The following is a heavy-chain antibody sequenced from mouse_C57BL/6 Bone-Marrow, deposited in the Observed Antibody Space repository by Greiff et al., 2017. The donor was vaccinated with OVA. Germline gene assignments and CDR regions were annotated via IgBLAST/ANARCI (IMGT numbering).Heavy chain of an antibody. Sequence: EVHLVESGGGLVKPGGSLKLSCAASGFTFSDYGMHWVRQAPEKGLEWVAYISSGSSTIYYADTVKGRFTISRYNAKNTLFLQMTSLRSEDTAMYYCARRDITTDVYYAMDYWGQGTSVTVSS. V-gene: IGHV5-17*01. J-gene: IGHJ4*01. CDR3: ARRDITTDVYYAMDY. CDR1: GFTFSDYG. CDR2: ISSGSSTI. D-gene: IGHD1-1*01.